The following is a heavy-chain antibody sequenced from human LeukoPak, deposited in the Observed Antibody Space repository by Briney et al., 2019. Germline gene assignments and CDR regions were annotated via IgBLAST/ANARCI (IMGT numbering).Heavy chain of an antibody. CDR1: GFTFSSYG. CDR2: IRYDGSNR. Sequence: GGSLRLSCAASGFTFSSYGMHWVRQAPGKGLEWVAFIRYDGSNRYYADSVKGRFTISRDNSKNTLYLQMNSLRAEDTAVYYCAKGSRAVVVPKYDYWGQGTLVTVSS. J-gene: IGHJ4*02. D-gene: IGHD2-2*01. V-gene: IGHV3-30*02. CDR3: AKGSRAVVVPKYDY.